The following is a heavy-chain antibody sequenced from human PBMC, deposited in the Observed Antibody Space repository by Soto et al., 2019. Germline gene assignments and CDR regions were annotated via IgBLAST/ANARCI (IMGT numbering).Heavy chain of an antibody. Sequence: QVRLQESGPGLVKPSETLSLTCTVFGGSIGTSYWSWIRQPPGKGLEWIGFIYYNGNTNYNRSLKSRLTISLDTSKNLFSLRLTSVTAADTAVYYCARGGITAAGTPLSYYYYGMDVWGQGTTVTVSS. D-gene: IGHD6-13*01. CDR3: ARGGITAAGTPLSYYYYGMDV. J-gene: IGHJ6*02. CDR1: GGSIGTSY. V-gene: IGHV4-59*01. CDR2: IYYNGNT.